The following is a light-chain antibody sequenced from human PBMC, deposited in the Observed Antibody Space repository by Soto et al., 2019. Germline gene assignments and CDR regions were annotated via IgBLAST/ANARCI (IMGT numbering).Light chain of an antibody. CDR2: GAS. CDR1: QSVSSNY. CDR3: HQYGSAPYT. V-gene: IGKV3-20*01. Sequence: EIVLTQSPGTLSLSPGERATLSCRASQSVSSNYLAWHQQKPGQAPRLLIYGASSRATGIPGRFSGSGSGTDFTLTISRLEPEDFAVYYCHQYGSAPYTFGQGTKLEIK. J-gene: IGKJ2*01.